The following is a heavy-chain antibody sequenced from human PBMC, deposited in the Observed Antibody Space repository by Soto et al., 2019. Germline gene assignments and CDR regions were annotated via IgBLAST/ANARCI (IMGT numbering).Heavy chain of an antibody. D-gene: IGHD6-13*01. J-gene: IGHJ4*02. CDR2: IYYSGST. V-gene: IGHV4-30-4*01. CDR1: GGSISSGDYY. Sequence: SETLSLTCTVSGGSISSGDYYWSWIRQPPGKGLEWIGYIYYSGSTYYNPSLKSRVTISVDTSKNQFSLKLSSVTAADTAVYYCARDIAAAGNNYFDYWGQGTLVTVSS. CDR3: ARDIAAAGNNYFDY.